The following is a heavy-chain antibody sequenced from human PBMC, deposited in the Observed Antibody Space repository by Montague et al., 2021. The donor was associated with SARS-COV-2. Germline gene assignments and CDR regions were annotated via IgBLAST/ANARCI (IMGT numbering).Heavy chain of an antibody. J-gene: IGHJ3*02. D-gene: IGHD1-26*01. CDR2: IYDSGST. Sequence: SETLSLTCTVSGGSISSNNYYWDWIRQPPGKGLKWIGCIYDSGSTYYNPSLKSRVTISVDTSKNHFSLKLNSVTAADTAVYYCARRERELLPVATTIGGFDIWGQGTMVTVSS. CDR1: GGSISSNNYY. CDR3: ARRERELLPVATTIGGFDI. V-gene: IGHV4-39*02.